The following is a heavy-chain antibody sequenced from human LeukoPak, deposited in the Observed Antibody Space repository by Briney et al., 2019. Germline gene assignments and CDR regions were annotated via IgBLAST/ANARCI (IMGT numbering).Heavy chain of an antibody. CDR1: GFTFSSYW. CDR2: IYSGGTT. Sequence: GGSLRLSCAASGFTFSSYWMSWVRQAPGKGLEWVSLIYSGGTTYYADSVQGRFSISRDNSKNTLYLQMYSLRAEDTAIYYCAKDPNGDYIGTLWGQGTMVTVSS. V-gene: IGHV3-23*03. D-gene: IGHD4-17*01. CDR3: AKDPNGDYIGTL. J-gene: IGHJ3*01.